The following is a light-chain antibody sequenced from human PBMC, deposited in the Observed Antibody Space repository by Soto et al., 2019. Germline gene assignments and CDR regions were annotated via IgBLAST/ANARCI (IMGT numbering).Light chain of an antibody. CDR2: GIS. CDR1: QSVSSK. V-gene: IGKV3-15*01. CDR3: QQYANWPPWT. Sequence: TVMMQSPVSLSVSPGERATLSCRASQSVSSKVAWYQQKPGQAPRLLIYGISTRATGIPDRFSASGSGTEFTLTISSLQSEDSAVYYCQQYANWPPWTFGQGTKVEIK. J-gene: IGKJ1*01.